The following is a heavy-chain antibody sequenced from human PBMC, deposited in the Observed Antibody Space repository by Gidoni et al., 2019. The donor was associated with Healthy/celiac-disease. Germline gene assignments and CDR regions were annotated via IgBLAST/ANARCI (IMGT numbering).Heavy chain of an antibody. D-gene: IGHD6-19*01. Sequence: EVQLVESGGGLVQPGRSLRLSCAASGFTFDDYSMHWVRQAPVKGLEWVSGISWNSVSIGDADSVKGRFTISRDNAKNYLYLQMNSLRAEDTALYYCAKDRGEGAAVAGSTYFDYWGQGTLVTVSS. CDR3: AKDRGEGAAVAGSTYFDY. CDR2: ISWNSVSI. CDR1: GFTFDDYS. J-gene: IGHJ4*02. V-gene: IGHV3-9*01.